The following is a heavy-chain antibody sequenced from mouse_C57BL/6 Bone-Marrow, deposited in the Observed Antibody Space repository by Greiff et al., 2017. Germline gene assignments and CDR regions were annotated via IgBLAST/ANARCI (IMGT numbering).Heavy chain of an antibody. CDR3: ARRDYYYAMDY. J-gene: IGHJ4*01. V-gene: IGHV1-63*01. CDR1: GYTFTNYW. Sequence: VQLKESGAELVRPGTSVKMSCKASGYTFTNYWIGWAKQRPGHGLEWIGDIYPGGGYTNYNAKFKGKATLTADKSSSTAYMQFSSLTSEDSAIYYCARRDYYYAMDYWGQGTSVTVSS. CDR2: IYPGGGYT.